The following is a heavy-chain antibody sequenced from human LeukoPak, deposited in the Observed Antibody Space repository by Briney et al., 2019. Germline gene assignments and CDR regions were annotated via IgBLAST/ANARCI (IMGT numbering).Heavy chain of an antibody. D-gene: IGHD3-16*02. Sequence: GGSLRLSCAACGCAFDTYWMKGVRQPRGKGLEYGANIKEDGSEKYCVDSVKGRFTISRDNAKHSLSLQMSSLSVEASAVYYCATRGYQSWGQGALVTVSP. J-gene: IGHJ4*02. V-gene: IGHV3-7*01. CDR3: ATRGYQS. CDR2: IKEDGSEK. CDR1: GCAFDTYW.